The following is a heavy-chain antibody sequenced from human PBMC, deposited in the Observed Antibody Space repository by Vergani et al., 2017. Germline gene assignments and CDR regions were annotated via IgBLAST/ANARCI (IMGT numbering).Heavy chain of an antibody. V-gene: IGHV4-59*01. D-gene: IGHD3-3*01. CDR1: GGSISSYY. CDR2: IYYSGST. Sequence: QVQLQESGPGLVKPSETLSLTCTVSGGSISSYYWSWIRQPPGKGLEWIGYIYYSGSTNYNPSLKSRVTISVDTSKNQFSLKLSSVTAADTAVYYWARWSGAAGNWFDPWGQGTLVTVSS. CDR3: ARWSGAAGNWFDP. J-gene: IGHJ5*02.